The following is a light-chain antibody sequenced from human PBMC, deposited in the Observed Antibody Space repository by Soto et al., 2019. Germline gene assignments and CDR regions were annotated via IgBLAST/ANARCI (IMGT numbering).Light chain of an antibody. CDR3: AAWDDSPPRVV. Sequence: QSVLTQPPSASGTPGQRVTISCSGSSSNIGSNTVNWYQQLPGTAPKLLIYSNNQRPSGVPDRFSGSKSGTSASLAISGLQSEDEAGYYCAAWDDSPPRVVFGGGAKLTVL. CDR1: SSNIGSNT. CDR2: SNN. J-gene: IGLJ2*01. V-gene: IGLV1-44*01.